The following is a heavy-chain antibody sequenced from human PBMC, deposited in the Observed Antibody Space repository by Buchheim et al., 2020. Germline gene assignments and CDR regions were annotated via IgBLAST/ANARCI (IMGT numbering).Heavy chain of an antibody. D-gene: IGHD6-19*01. V-gene: IGHV3-11*01. CDR1: GFTFSDYY. Sequence: QVQLVESGGGLVKPGGSLRLSCAASGFTFSDYYMSWIRQAPGKGLEWVSYISSSGSTIYYAASVKGRFTISWDNAKNSLYLQMNSLRAEDTAVYYCASLFSSGWHPTYYYYGMDVWGQGTT. J-gene: IGHJ6*02. CDR2: ISSSGSTI. CDR3: ASLFSSGWHPTYYYYGMDV.